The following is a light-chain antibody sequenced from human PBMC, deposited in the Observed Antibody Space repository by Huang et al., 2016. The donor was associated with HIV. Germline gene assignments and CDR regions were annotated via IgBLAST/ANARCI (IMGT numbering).Light chain of an antibody. CDR2: KVS. CDR1: QSLVHSDGNTY. CDR3: MQGTHWPL. V-gene: IGKV2-30*02. J-gene: IGKJ2*01. Sequence: DVVMTQSPLSLPVTLGQPASISCRSSQSLVHSDGNTYWNWFQQRPGQSPRRLIYKVSNRDSGGPDRFSGSGSGTDFTLKISRVEAEDVGVYYCMQGTHWPLFGQGTKLEIK.